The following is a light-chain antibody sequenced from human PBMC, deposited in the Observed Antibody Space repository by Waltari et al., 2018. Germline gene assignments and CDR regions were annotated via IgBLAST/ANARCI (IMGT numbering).Light chain of an antibody. Sequence: ENLFMQSPAIFSLSPWETSSLSCVASQIVSDIPLAWYQPKPGLSPMLLIYDASNRATGVPDRLSGSRSGTDFTLTISRLEPEDFAVYYCQRYASSEFTFGPGTKVDI. CDR2: DAS. J-gene: IGKJ3*01. CDR3: QRYASSEFT. CDR1: QIVSDIP. V-gene: IGKV3D-20*01.